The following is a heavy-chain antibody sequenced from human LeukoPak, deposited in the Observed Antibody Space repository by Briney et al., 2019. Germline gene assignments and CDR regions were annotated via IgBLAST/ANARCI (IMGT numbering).Heavy chain of an antibody. V-gene: IGHV4-59*08. D-gene: IGHD2-15*01. Sequence: SETLSLTCTVSGGSISSYYWSWIRQPPGKGLEWIGYLYYSGSTNYNPSLKSRVTISVDTSKNQFSLKLNSVTAADTAVYYCARHVVAAFHPNWFDPWGQGTLVTVSS. J-gene: IGHJ5*02. CDR2: LYYSGST. CDR1: GGSISSYY. CDR3: ARHVVAAFHPNWFDP.